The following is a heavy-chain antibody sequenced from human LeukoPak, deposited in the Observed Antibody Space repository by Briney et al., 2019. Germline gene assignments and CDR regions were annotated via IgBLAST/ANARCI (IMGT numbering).Heavy chain of an antibody. Sequence: SETLSLTCTVSGGSISSSSYYWGWIRQPPGKGLEWLGTTYYSGNTFYNPSLRSRVTISVDTSKNQFSLTLSSVTAADTAVYYCVLSITITAAGLFDYWGQGTLVTVSS. CDR2: TYYSGNT. D-gene: IGHD6-13*01. V-gene: IGHV4-39*01. J-gene: IGHJ4*02. CDR3: VLSITITAAGLFDY. CDR1: GGSISSSSYY.